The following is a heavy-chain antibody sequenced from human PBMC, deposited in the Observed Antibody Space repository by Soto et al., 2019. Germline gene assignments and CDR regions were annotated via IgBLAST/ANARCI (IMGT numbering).Heavy chain of an antibody. J-gene: IGHJ4*02. V-gene: IGHV3-74*01. CDR2: VGSDGRGA. Sequence: EVPLVESGGGLVQPGGSVRLSCAASGFTFSNYWMHWVRQTPGKGLVWVSRVGSDGRGATYADSVKGRFSISRDNAKNTLYLQTDSLRVEDTAMYHCAVDGLMHVSAMDQWGQGILVTVSS. CDR3: AVDGLMHVSAMDQ. D-gene: IGHD2-2*01. CDR1: GFTFSNYW.